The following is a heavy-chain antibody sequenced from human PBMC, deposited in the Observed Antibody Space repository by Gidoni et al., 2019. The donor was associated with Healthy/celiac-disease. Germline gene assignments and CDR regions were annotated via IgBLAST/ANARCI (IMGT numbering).Heavy chain of an antibody. CDR2: INPNSGGT. V-gene: IGHV1-2*02. D-gene: IGHD2-15*01. J-gene: IGHJ5*02. CDR3: ARVSRVAATHWFDP. CDR1: GYTFTGYY. Sequence: VQLVQSGAEVKKTVASVKFSYKASGYTFTGYYMHWVRQAPGQGLEWMGWINPNSGGTNDAQKLQGRVTMTRDTSISTAYMELSRLRSDDTAVHYCARVSRVAATHWFDPWGQGTLVTVSS.